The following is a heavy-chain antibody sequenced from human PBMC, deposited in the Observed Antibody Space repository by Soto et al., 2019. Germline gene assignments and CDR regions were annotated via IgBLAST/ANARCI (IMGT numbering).Heavy chain of an antibody. CDR3: ARGQAGSGSWNWFDP. Sequence: QVQLQESGPGLVKPSGTLSLTCAVSGGSFSSSNWWTWVREPPGKGLEWIGEIYHSGSTDYNPSLKSRVTISEDKSKNQFSLKLTSVTAADTDVYYCARGQAGSGSWNWFDPWGQGTLVIVSS. CDR2: IYHSGST. CDR1: GGSFSSSNW. V-gene: IGHV4-4*02. J-gene: IGHJ5*02. D-gene: IGHD3-10*01.